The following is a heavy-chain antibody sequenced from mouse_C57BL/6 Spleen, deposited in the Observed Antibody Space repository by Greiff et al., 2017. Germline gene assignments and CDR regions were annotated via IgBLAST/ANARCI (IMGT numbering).Heavy chain of an antibody. V-gene: IGHV1-76*01. CDR2: IYPGSGNT. D-gene: IGHD4-1*01. CDR3: ACGTGTWFAY. Sequence: QVQLKESGAELVRPGASVKLSCKASGYTFTDYYINWVKQRPGQGLEWIARIYPGSGNTYYNEKFKGKATLTAEKSSSTAYMQLSSLTSEDSAVYFCACGTGTWFAYWGQGTLVTVSA. CDR1: GYTFTDYY. J-gene: IGHJ3*01.